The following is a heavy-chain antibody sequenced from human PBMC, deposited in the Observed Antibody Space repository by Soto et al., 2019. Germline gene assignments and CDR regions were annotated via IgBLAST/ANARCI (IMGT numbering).Heavy chain of an antibody. CDR2: IFYTGRT. D-gene: IGHD3-22*01. Sequence: PSETLSLTCTLSDGSIRTSSYYWGWIRQSPGKGLEWIGTIFYTGRTYYNPSLESRVTLSVDTSKNQFSLHLTSVTAADTAVYYCTRHHPHHYDSSGYCDDWGQAALVNV. CDR1: DGSIRTSSYY. V-gene: IGHV4-39*01. CDR3: TRHHPHHYDSSGYCDD. J-gene: IGHJ4*02.